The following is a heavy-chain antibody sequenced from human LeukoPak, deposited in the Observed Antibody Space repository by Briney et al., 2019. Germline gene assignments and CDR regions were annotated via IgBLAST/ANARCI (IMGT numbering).Heavy chain of an antibody. J-gene: IGHJ4*02. CDR1: GYNFASYT. V-gene: IGHV1-3*01. Sequence: ASVKVSCKASGYNFASYTMHWLRQAPGQSPEWMGSINGDNGNTKYSEKFQGRVTFTRDTSASSAYMELSRLRSEDTAVYYCARSSSGTYHYWGQGTLVTVSS. CDR3: ARSSSGTYHY. D-gene: IGHD3-10*01. CDR2: INGDNGNT.